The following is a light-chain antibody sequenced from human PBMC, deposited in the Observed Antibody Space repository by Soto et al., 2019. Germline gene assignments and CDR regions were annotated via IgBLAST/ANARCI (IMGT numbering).Light chain of an antibody. V-gene: IGKV1-39*01. CDR1: ASISSY. CDR3: QQSYSTPST. J-gene: IGKJ3*01. Sequence: DIQMTQSPSSLSASVGDRVTITCRASASISSYLNWYQQKPGNAPKLLIYAASSLQSGVPSRFSGSGSGTDFTLTISILQPEDFATYYCQQSYSTPSTFGPGTKLDIK. CDR2: AAS.